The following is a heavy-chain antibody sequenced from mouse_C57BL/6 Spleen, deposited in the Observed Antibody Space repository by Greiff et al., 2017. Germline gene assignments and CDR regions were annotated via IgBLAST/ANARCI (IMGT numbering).Heavy chain of an antibody. Sequence: QVQLQQPGTELVKPGASVKLSCKASGYTFTSYCMHWVKQRPGQGLEWIGNINPSNGGTNYNEKFKSKATLTADKSSSTAYMQLSSLTSEDSAVYDGARGDYYGSSFPYYYAMDYWGQGTSVTVSS. CDR3: ARGDYYGSSFPYYYAMDY. D-gene: IGHD1-1*01. J-gene: IGHJ4*01. CDR2: INPSNGGT. V-gene: IGHV1-53*01. CDR1: GYTFTSYC.